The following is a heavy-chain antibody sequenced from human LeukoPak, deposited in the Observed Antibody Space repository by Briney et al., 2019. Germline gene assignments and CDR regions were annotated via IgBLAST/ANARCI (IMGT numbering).Heavy chain of an antibody. CDR2: INPNSGGT. CDR1: GYTFTGYY. D-gene: IGHD1-26*01. CDR3: ARGGFTGATQVFAFDI. Sequence: ASVKVSCKASGYTFTGYYMHWVRQAPGQGLEWMGWINPNSGGTNYAQKFQGRVTMTRDTSISTAYMELSRLRSGDTAMYYCARGGFTGATQVFAFDIWGQGTMVTVSS. J-gene: IGHJ3*02. V-gene: IGHV1-2*02.